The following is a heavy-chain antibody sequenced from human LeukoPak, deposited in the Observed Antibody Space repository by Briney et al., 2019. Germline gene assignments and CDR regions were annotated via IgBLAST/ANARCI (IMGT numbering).Heavy chain of an antibody. Sequence: PGGSLRLSCAASGFTFRTYWMSWIRQAPGNEPEWVADINQDGSEEYYLQSVQGRFTVSRDSAQNAVFLQMTYLRADDTAVYYCARWKMELERNAFDFWGQGTVVTVSS. CDR3: ARWKMELERNAFDF. CDR1: GFTFRTYW. D-gene: IGHD1-26*01. CDR2: INQDGSEE. J-gene: IGHJ3*01. V-gene: IGHV3-7*01.